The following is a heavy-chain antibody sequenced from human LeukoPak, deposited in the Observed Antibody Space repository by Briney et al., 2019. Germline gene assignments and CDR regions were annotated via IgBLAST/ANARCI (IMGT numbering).Heavy chain of an antibody. CDR3: ARDSDYYGSGSLYY. D-gene: IGHD3-10*01. CDR1: GGSISSYY. V-gene: IGHV4-59*12. Sequence: SETLSHTCTVSGGSISSYYWSWIRQPPGKGLEWIGYIYYSGSTNYNPSLKSRVTMSVDRSKNQFSLKLSSVTAADTAVYYCARDSDYYGSGSLYYWGQGTLVTVSS. CDR2: IYYSGST. J-gene: IGHJ4*02.